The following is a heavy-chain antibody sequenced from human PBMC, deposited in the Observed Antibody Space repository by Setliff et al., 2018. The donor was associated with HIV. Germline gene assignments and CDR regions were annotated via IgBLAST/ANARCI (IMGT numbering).Heavy chain of an antibody. J-gene: IGHJ5*02. CDR2: ISNSGIT. CDR1: GASIGSHY. V-gene: IGHV4-59*11. D-gene: IGHD3-10*01. Sequence: PSETLSLTCSVSGASIGSHYWSWIRQPPGKGLEWIGSISNSGITYYSHSLKSRITIALDTSKNQFSLKSMSVSPADAAVYFCTRVFPHPYGNSWFDPWGQGTPVTVSS. CDR3: TRVFPHPYGNSWFDP.